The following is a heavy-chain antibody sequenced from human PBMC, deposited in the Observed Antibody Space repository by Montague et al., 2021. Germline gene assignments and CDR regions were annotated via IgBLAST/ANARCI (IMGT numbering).Heavy chain of an antibody. CDR1: GFTFSYYS. CDR3: ARPVCIGDCYGAFDF. Sequence: SLRLSCAASGFTFSYYSMHWVRQSPGKGLEWVAVVSYDGSNEFYTDSVKGRFTISRDNSKNTLFLQMNSLRAEDTAIYSCARPVCIGDCYGAFDFWGQGTMVTVSS. J-gene: IGHJ3*01. V-gene: IGHV3-30-3*01. D-gene: IGHD2-21*02. CDR2: VSYDGSNE.